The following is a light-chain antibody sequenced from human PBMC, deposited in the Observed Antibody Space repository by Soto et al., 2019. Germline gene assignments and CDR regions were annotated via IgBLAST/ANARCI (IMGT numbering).Light chain of an antibody. CDR2: WAS. CDR3: QQYYSTPKT. CDR1: QSVLHSSNNKNY. Sequence: DIVMTQSPDSLAVSLGERATINCKSSQSVLHSSNNKNYLAWYQQKSGQPPKVLIYWASTRESGVPDRFSGSGSGTDITLTISSLQAEDVAVYYCQQYYSTPKTFGQGTKVEIK. V-gene: IGKV4-1*01. J-gene: IGKJ1*01.